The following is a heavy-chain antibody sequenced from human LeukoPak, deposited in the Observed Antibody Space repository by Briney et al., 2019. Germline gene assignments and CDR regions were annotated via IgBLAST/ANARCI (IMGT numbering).Heavy chain of an antibody. D-gene: IGHD3-22*01. CDR1: GFTFSSYG. CDR2: ISYDGSNK. Sequence: GGTLRLSCAASGFTFSSYGMHWGCQAPGKGLEWVAVISYDGSNKYYADSVKGRFTISRDNSKTTLYLQMNSLRAEDTAVYSFSKEFPLPYYYDSSGYLDYWGQGTLVTVSS. V-gene: IGHV3-30*18. CDR3: SKEFPLPYYYDSSGYLDY. J-gene: IGHJ4*02.